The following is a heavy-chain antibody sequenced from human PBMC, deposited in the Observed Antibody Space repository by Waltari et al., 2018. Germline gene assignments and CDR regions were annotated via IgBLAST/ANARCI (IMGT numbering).Heavy chain of an antibody. V-gene: IGHV1-8*01. CDR2: RNPNSGNT. J-gene: IGHJ6*02. CDR3: ARESRPYGMDV. Sequence: QVQLVQSGAEVKKPGASVKVSCKASGYTFTSYDIHCVRQAPGQGLEWMGWRNPNSGNTGYAQKFQGRVTMTRNTSISTAYMELSSLRSEDTAVYYCARESRPYGMDVWGQGTTVTVSS. CDR1: GYTFTSYD.